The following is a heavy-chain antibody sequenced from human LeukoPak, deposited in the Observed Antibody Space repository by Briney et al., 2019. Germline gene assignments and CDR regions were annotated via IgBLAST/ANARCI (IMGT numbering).Heavy chain of an antibody. Sequence: GGSLRVSCAASGFTFSIYAIHWVRQAPGEGLEWVAVISSDGSNEYYADSLKGRFTISRDNSKNTMYLQMNSLRPDDTAVYYCARRWSFDYWGQGTLVTVSS. CDR3: ARRWSFDY. CDR2: ISSDGSNE. CDR1: GFTFSIYA. J-gene: IGHJ4*02. V-gene: IGHV3-30*04. D-gene: IGHD2-15*01.